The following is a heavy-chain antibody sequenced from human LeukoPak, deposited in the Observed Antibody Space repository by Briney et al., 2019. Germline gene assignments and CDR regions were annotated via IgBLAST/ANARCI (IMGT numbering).Heavy chain of an antibody. CDR2: VNHRGQT. Sequence: ASETLSLTCAVSGYSISSGYYWDWIRQSPQRGLEWIGNVNHRGQTFYNPSLRGRLTTSVDTSKNQFSLKLTSVTAADTAVYYCARFTISRFDPWGQGILVIVSS. CDR1: GYSISSGYY. CDR3: ARFTISRFDP. V-gene: IGHV4-38-2*01. J-gene: IGHJ5*02. D-gene: IGHD3-3*02.